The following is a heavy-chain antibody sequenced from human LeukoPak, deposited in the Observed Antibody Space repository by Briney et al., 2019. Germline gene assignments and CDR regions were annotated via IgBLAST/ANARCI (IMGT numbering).Heavy chain of an antibody. J-gene: IGHJ3*02. D-gene: IGHD2-2*01. CDR2: IYSGGST. Sequence: GGSLRLSCAASGFTVSSNYMSWVRQAPGKGLEWVSVIYSGGSTYYADSVKGRFTITRDNSKNTLYLQMNSLRAEDTAVYYCARDTVYTSCCSAHAFDIWGQGTMVTVSS. CDR1: GFTVSSNY. CDR3: ARDTVYTSCCSAHAFDI. V-gene: IGHV3-53*01.